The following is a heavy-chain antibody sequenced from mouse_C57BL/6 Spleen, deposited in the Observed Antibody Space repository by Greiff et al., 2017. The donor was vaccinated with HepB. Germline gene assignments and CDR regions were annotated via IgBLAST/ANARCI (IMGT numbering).Heavy chain of an antibody. CDR1: GYAFSSYW. CDR2: IYPGDGDT. CDR3: ASRHFAWFAY. J-gene: IGHJ3*01. V-gene: IGHV1-80*01. Sequence: QVQLKESGAELVKPGASVKISCKASGYAFSSYWMNWVKQRPGKGLEWIGQIYPGDGDTNYNGKFKGKATLTADKSSSTAYMQLSSLTSEDSAVYFCASRHFAWFAYWGQGTLVTVSA. D-gene: IGHD6-1*01.